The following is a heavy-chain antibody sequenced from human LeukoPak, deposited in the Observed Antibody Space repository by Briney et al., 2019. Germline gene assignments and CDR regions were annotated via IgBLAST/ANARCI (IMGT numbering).Heavy chain of an antibody. V-gene: IGHV3-30*02. CDR1: GFIFSTYG. CDR3: AKVYCSSSSCEGNWFDP. D-gene: IGHD2-2*01. Sequence: RGSLRLSCAASGFIFSTYGMHWVRQSPGKGLEWVAFIRYDGSNRYYADSVKGRFTISRDNSKNTLYLQMNSLRAEDTAVYYCAKVYCSSSSCEGNWFDPWGQGTLVTVSS. J-gene: IGHJ5*02. CDR2: IRYDGSNR.